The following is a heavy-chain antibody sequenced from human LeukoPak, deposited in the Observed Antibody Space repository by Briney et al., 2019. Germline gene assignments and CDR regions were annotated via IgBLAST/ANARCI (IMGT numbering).Heavy chain of an antibody. CDR2: ISGSGGST. Sequence: GGSLRLSCAASGFTFSSYAMSWVRQAPGKGLEWVSAISGSGGSTYYADSVKGRFTISRDNSKNMLYLQMNSLRAEDTAVYYCAKDAPIFGVVITNGFFDYWGQGTLVTVSS. CDR1: GFTFSSYA. V-gene: IGHV3-23*01. D-gene: IGHD3-3*01. CDR3: AKDAPIFGVVITNGFFDY. J-gene: IGHJ4*02.